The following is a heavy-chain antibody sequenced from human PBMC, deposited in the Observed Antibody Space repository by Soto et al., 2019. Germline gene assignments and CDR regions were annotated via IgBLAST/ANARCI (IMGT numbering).Heavy chain of an antibody. J-gene: IGHJ4*02. CDR1: GYTFTSYA. CDR2: INAGNGNT. CDR3: ASQRSLAVAGTLDC. V-gene: IGHV1-3*01. Sequence: QVKLVQSGAEAKKPGASVKVSCKASGYTFTSYAMHWVRQAPGQRLEWMGWINAGNGNTKYSQKFQGSVTITRDISASTAYMELSSLRSEDTAVYYCASQRSLAVAGTLDCWGQGTLVTVSS. D-gene: IGHD6-19*01.